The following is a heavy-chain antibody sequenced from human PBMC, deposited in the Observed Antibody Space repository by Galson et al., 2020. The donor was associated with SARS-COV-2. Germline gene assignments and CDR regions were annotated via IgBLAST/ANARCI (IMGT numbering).Heavy chain of an antibody. J-gene: IGHJ4*02. CDR2: IYYSGST. CDR3: AREGNGDYD. CDR1: GGSISSGGYS. D-gene: IGHD4-17*01. V-gene: IGHV4-30-4*07. Sequence: SETLSLTCAVSGGSISSGGYSWSWIRQPPGKGLEWIGYIYYSGSTYYNPSLKSRVTISVDTSKNQFSLKLSSVTAADTAVYYCAREGNGDYDWGQGTLVTVSS.